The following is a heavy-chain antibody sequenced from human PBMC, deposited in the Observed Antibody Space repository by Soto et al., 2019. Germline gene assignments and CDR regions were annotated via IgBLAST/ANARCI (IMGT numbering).Heavy chain of an antibody. V-gene: IGHV4-59*11. Sequence: SETLSLTCSVSPGSISSHYWSWIRQPPGKGLELIGYIYSSGDTNYNPSLQGRVTFSLDTSNNQFSLRLSSVTAADTAVYFCAREIVTAGGNNYFDPWGPGTLVTVSS. D-gene: IGHD2-21*02. CDR3: AREIVTAGGNNYFDP. J-gene: IGHJ5*02. CDR1: PGSISSHY. CDR2: IYSSGDT.